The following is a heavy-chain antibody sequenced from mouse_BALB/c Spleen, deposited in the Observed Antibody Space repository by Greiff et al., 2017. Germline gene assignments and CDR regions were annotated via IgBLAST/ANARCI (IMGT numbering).Heavy chain of an antibody. CDR3: ARNGGALLRLWYFDV. J-gene: IGHJ1*01. V-gene: IGHV2-6-4*01. D-gene: IGHD1-2*01. CDR2: IWGGGST. Sequence: VKLVESGPGLVAPSQSLSITCTVSGFSLSRYSVHWVRQPPGKGLEWLGMIWGGGSTDYNSALKSRLSISKDNSKSQVFLKMNSLQTDDTAMYYCARNGGALLRLWYFDVWGAGTTVTVSS. CDR1: GFSLSRYS.